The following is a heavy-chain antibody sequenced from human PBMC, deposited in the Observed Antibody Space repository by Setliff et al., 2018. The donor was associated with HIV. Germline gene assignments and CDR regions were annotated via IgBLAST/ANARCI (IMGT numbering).Heavy chain of an antibody. Sequence: PSETLSLTCSVSGGSINRGTYYWTWIRQSAGKGLEWIGHIYITEDTDYNPSLKSRLTISVDTSKNQVSLTLSSVTPADTAVYYCARHICGTTACYAVDVWGPGTMVTVSS. D-gene: IGHD2-2*01. CDR1: GGSINRGTYY. CDR2: IYITEDT. V-gene: IGHV4-61*10. CDR3: ARHICGTTACYAVDV. J-gene: IGHJ3*01.